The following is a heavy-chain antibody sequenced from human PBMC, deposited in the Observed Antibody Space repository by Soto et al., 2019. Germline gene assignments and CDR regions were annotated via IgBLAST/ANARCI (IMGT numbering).Heavy chain of an antibody. CDR1: GGSISSSY. D-gene: IGHD5-18*01. Sequence: PXETLSLPRTVSGGSISSSYWSWIRQPPGKGLEWIGYIYYSGSTNYNPSLKSRVTISVDTSKNQFSLKLSSVTAADTAVYYCARDRLDTSNWFDPWGQGTLVTVPQ. V-gene: IGHV4-59*01. J-gene: IGHJ5*02. CDR3: ARDRLDTSNWFDP. CDR2: IYYSGST.